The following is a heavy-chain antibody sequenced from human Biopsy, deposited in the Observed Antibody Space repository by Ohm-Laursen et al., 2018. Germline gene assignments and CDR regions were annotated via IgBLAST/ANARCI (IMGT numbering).Heavy chain of an antibody. CDR1: GGSISGSS. D-gene: IGHD6-19*01. J-gene: IGHJ3*02. V-gene: IGHV4-59*08. CDR2: ISYSRDT. CDR3: AKHGSGWTGDDAFHI. Sequence: GTLSLTCTVSGGSISGSSWSWIRQAPRQGLEWIGYISYSRDTNYNPSLKSRITISVDTSKNQFSLKLTSVTAADTAVYYCAKHGSGWTGDDAFHIWGQGTMVTVSS.